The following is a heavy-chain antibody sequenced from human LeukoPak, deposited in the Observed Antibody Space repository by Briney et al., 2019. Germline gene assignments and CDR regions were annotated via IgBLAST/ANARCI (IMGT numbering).Heavy chain of an antibody. CDR3: ARGYYDFWSGYSSYYYYYMDV. CDR2: IIPIFGTA. CDR1: GGTFSSYA. D-gene: IGHD3-3*01. J-gene: IGHJ6*03. V-gene: IGHV1-69*05. Sequence: SVKVSCKASGGTFSSYAISWVRQAPGQGLEWMGGIIPIFGTANYAQKFQGRVTITTDESTSTAYMELSSLRSEGTAVYYCARGYYDFWSGYSSYYYYYMDVWGKGTTVTVSS.